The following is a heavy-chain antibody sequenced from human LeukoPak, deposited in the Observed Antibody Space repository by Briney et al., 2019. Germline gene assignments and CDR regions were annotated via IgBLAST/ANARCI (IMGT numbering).Heavy chain of an antibody. CDR3: AKGSHYEPFDY. Sequence: PGGSLRLSCAASGFTFSSYEMNWVRQAPGKGLEWVAFIRYDGSNKYYADSVKGRFTISRDNSKNTLYLQMNSLRAEDTAVYYCAKGSHYEPFDYWGQGTLVTVSS. CDR1: GFTFSSYE. V-gene: IGHV3-30*02. J-gene: IGHJ4*02. CDR2: IRYDGSNK. D-gene: IGHD3-3*01.